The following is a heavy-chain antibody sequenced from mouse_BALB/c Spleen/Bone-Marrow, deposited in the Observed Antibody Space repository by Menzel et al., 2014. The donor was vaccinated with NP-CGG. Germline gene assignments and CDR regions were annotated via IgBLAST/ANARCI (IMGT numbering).Heavy chain of an antibody. Sequence: VHLVESGPGLVQPSQSLSITCTVSGFSLTSYGVHWVRPSPGKGLEWLGVIWSGGSTDYNAAFISRLSISKDNSKSQVFFKMNSLQADDTAIYYCVRNGDYYYFDYWGQGTTLTVSS. J-gene: IGHJ2*01. CDR1: GFSLTSYG. V-gene: IGHV2-2*01. CDR2: IWSGGST. D-gene: IGHD1-1*01. CDR3: VRNGDYYYFDY.